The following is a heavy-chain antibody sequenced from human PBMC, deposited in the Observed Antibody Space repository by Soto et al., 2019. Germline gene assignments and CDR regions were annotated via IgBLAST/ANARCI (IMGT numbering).Heavy chain of an antibody. J-gene: IGHJ6*02. D-gene: IGHD3-10*01. CDR2: ISGSGGST. CDR3: AKAGPYYYGSGSYVVYGMDV. CDR1: GFTFISYA. Sequence: GGSLRLSCAASGFTFISYAMSWVRQAPGKGLEWVSAISGSGGSTYYADSVKGRFTISRDNSKNTLYLQMNSLRAEDTAVYYCAKAGPYYYGSGSYVVYGMDVWGQGTTVTVSS. V-gene: IGHV3-23*01.